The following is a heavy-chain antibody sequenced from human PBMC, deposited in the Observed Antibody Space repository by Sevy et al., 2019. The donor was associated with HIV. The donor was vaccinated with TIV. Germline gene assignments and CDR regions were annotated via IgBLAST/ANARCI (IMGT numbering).Heavy chain of an antibody. CDR2: ISYDEAHK. D-gene: IGHD3-10*01. J-gene: IGHJ4*02. Sequence: GGSLTLSCVTSGFTFRTSGMHWVRQSPGKGLEWVAIISYDEAHKNYADSVRGRFSISKDNSKNTLYLQMSSLKTEDTAVYYCAKDYSAGITFVRGAYRARGDYFDYWGQGTQVTVSS. CDR1: GFTFRTSG. V-gene: IGHV3-30*18. CDR3: AKDYSAGITFVRGAYRARGDYFDY.